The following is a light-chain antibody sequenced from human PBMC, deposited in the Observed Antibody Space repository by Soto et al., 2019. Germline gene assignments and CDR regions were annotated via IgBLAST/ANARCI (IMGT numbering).Light chain of an antibody. Sequence: EIVLTQSPGTLSLSPLERATLSCRSSQSVSSSYLAWYQQKPGQAPRLLIYGASSRATGIPDRFSGSGSGTDFTLTISRLEPEDYAIYYCQQYNNWPPWTFGQGTKVDIK. CDR2: GAS. J-gene: IGKJ1*01. CDR3: QQYNNWPPWT. V-gene: IGKV3-20*01. CDR1: QSVSSSY.